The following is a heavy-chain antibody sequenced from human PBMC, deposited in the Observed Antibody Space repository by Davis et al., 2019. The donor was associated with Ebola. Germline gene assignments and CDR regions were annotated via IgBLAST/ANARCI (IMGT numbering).Heavy chain of an antibody. CDR3: ARGNDDYLSLDS. J-gene: IGHJ5*01. CDR2: IYYSGST. D-gene: IGHD4-17*01. CDR1: GGSISSSSYY. V-gene: IGHV4-39*07. Sequence: MPSETLSLTCTVSGGSISSSSYYWGWIRQPPGKGLEWIGSIYYSGSTYYNPSLKSRVTISVDTSKNQFSLKLSSVTAADTAVYYCARGNDDYLSLDSWGQGTLVTVSS.